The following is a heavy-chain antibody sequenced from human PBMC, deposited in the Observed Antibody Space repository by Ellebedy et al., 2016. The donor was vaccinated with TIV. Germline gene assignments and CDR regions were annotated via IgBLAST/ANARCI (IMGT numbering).Heavy chain of an antibody. Sequence: AASVKVSCKASGYTFTSYGISWVRQAPGQGLEWMGWISAYNGNTNYAQKLQGRVTMTTDTSTSTVYMELSSLRSEDTAVYYCARGLGSKRFYYGMDVWGQGTTVTVSS. CDR3: ARGLGSKRFYYGMDV. CDR1: GYTFTSYG. J-gene: IGHJ6*02. V-gene: IGHV1-18*01. D-gene: IGHD3-16*01. CDR2: ISAYNGNT.